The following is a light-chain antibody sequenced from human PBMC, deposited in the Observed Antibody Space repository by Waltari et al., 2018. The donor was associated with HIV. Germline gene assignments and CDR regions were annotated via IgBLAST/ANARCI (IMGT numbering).Light chain of an antibody. Sequence: QSVLTQPPSASGTPGQRVTISCSGRSANIGDNTVNWYQQLPGTAPKLLIYTNTQRPSGLPDRFSGSKSGTSASLAISGLQSEDEADYYCATWDDSLNGHVVFGGGTKLTVL. CDR3: ATWDDSLNGHVV. V-gene: IGLV1-44*01. CDR2: TNT. CDR1: SANIGDNT. J-gene: IGLJ2*01.